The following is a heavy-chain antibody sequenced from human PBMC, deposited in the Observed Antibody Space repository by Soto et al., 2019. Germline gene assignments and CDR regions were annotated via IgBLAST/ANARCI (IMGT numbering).Heavy chain of an antibody. J-gene: IGHJ4*02. D-gene: IGHD1-26*01. CDR1: GFTFSSYA. CDR2: ISYDGSNK. CDR3: ARDGGSYRPIDY. Sequence: QVQLVESGGGVVQPGRSLRLSCAASGFTFSSYAMHWVRQAPGKGLEWVAVISYDGSNKYYADSVKGRFTISRDNSKNTLYLQMNSLRAEDTAVYYCARDGGSYRPIDYWGQGTLFTVSS. V-gene: IGHV3-30-3*01.